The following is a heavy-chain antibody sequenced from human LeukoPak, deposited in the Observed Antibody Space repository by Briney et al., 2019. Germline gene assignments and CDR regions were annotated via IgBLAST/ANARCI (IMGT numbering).Heavy chain of an antibody. CDR3: ARDPYSSGWYTQQD. Sequence: SETLSLTCAVYGGSFSGYYWSWIRQPPGKGLEWIGEINHSGSTNYNPPLKSRVTISVDTSKNQFSLKLSSVTAADTAVYYRARDPYSSGWYTQQDWGQGTLVTVSS. CDR2: INHSGST. D-gene: IGHD6-19*01. J-gene: IGHJ4*02. CDR1: GGSFSGYY. V-gene: IGHV4-34*01.